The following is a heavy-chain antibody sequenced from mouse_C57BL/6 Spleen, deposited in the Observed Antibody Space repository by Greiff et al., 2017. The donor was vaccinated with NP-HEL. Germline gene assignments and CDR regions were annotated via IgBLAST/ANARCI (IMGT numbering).Heavy chain of an antibody. Sequence: QVQLKQSGAELARPGASVKLSCKASGYTFTSYGISWVKQRTGQGLEWIGEIYPRSGNTYYNEKFKGKATLTADKSSSTAYMELRSLTSEDSAVYFCARCGYLYYFDYWGQGTTLTVSS. J-gene: IGHJ2*01. D-gene: IGHD2-2*01. CDR1: GYTFTSYG. CDR3: ARCGYLYYFDY. CDR2: IYPRSGNT. V-gene: IGHV1-81*01.